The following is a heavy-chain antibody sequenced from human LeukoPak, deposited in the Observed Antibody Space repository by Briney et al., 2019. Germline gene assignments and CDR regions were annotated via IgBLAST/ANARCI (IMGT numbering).Heavy chain of an antibody. Sequence: PGGSLRLSCAASGFTVITNDMTWVRQAPGEGVERVSVLYSDGNTKYADSVQGRFTISRDNSKNTLYLEMKSLSPDDTAVYYCARGVEPLAANTLAYWGQGTLVTVSS. D-gene: IGHD1-14*01. CDR3: ARGVEPLAANTLAY. CDR1: GFTVITND. CDR2: LYSDGNT. V-gene: IGHV3-53*01. J-gene: IGHJ4*02.